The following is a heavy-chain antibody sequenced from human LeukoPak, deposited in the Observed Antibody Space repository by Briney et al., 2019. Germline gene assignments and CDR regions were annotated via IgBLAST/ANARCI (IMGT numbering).Heavy chain of an antibody. J-gene: IGHJ4*02. Sequence: PSETLSLTCTVSGGSISSYYWSWIRQPPGKGLEWIGYIYYSGSTNYNPSLKSRVTISVDMSKNQFSLKLSSVTAADTAVYYCARSHSVWTSFDYWGQGTLVTVSS. CDR1: GGSISSYY. D-gene: IGHD3/OR15-3a*01. CDR3: ARSHSVWTSFDY. CDR2: IYYSGST. V-gene: IGHV4-59*01.